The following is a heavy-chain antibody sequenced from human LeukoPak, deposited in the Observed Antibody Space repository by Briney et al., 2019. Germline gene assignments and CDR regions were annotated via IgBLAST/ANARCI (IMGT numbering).Heavy chain of an antibody. J-gene: IGHJ6*02. Sequence: GGSLRLSCAASGFAFTSYGMHWVRQAPGKGLEWVAFIRYDGSDENYADSVKGRFTISRDNSKNTLYLQMNSLRAEDTAVYYCAQNLGGFGDPYYYYGMDVWGQGTTVTVSS. V-gene: IGHV3-30*02. CDR3: AQNLGGFGDPYYYYGMDV. D-gene: IGHD3-10*01. CDR2: IRYDGSDE. CDR1: GFAFTSYG.